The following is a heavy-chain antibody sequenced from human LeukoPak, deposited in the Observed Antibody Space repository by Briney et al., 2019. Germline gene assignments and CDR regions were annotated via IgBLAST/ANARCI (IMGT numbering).Heavy chain of an antibody. CDR1: GFTSSNFW. Sequence: PGGSLRLSCAASGFTSSNFWMSWVRQAPGRGLEWVANIKQDGSEKYYVDSVRGRFTISRDNAKNSLYLQMNSLRAEDTAVYYCARERRGYSGYEEYYFDYWGQGTLVTVSS. CDR3: ARERRGYSGYEEYYFDY. V-gene: IGHV3-7*01. CDR2: IKQDGSEK. D-gene: IGHD5-12*01. J-gene: IGHJ4*02.